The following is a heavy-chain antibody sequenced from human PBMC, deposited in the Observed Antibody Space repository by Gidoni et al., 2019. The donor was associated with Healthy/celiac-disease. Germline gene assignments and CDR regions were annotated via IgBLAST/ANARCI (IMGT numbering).Heavy chain of an antibody. CDR3: AKDSQWRNQHYYYGMDV. V-gene: IGHV3-9*01. J-gene: IGHJ6*02. CDR1: GFTFDDYA. D-gene: IGHD6-19*01. CDR2: ISWNSGSI. Sequence: EVQLVESGGGLVQPGRSLRLSCAASGFTFDDYAMHWVRQAPGKGLEWVSGISWNSGSIGYADSVKGRFTISRDNAKNSLYLQMNSLRAEDTALYYCAKDSQWRNQHYYYGMDVWGQGTTVTVSS.